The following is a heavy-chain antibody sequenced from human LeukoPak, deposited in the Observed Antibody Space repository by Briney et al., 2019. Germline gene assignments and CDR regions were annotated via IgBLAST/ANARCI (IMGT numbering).Heavy chain of an antibody. CDR2: IYSGGST. CDR3: ARTSYSYFEY. Sequence: PGGSLRLSCAASGFTFSSYSMNWVRQAPGKGLEWVSVIYSGGSTYYADSVKGRFTISRDNSKNTLYLQMNSLRAEDTAVYYCARTSYSYFEYWGQGTLVTVSS. J-gene: IGHJ4*02. V-gene: IGHV3-53*01. CDR1: GFTFSSYS. D-gene: IGHD1-26*01.